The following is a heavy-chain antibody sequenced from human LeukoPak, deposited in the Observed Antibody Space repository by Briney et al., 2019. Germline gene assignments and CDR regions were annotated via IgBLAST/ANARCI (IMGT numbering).Heavy chain of an antibody. Sequence: GGSLRLSCAASGFTVSSNYMSWVRQAPGKGLEWVSVIYSGGSTYYADSVKGRFTISRDNSKNTLYLQMNSLRAEDTAVYYCARKGVDSSGFDYWGQGTLVTVSS. CDR2: IYSGGST. J-gene: IGHJ4*02. D-gene: IGHD6-19*01. V-gene: IGHV3-66*01. CDR3: ARKGVDSSGFDY. CDR1: GFTVSSNY.